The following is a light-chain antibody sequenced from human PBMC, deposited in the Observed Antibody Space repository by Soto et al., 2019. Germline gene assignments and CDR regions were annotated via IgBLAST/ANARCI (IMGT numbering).Light chain of an antibody. Sequence: QSALTQPASVSGSPGQSITISCTGTSSDVGAYNYVSWYQQHPGKVPKLMIYHVSNRPSGVSNRFSGSKSGNTASLTISGLQAEDEADYYCNSYTSSSTVVFGGGTKVTVL. CDR2: HVS. J-gene: IGLJ2*01. CDR1: SSDVGAYNY. V-gene: IGLV2-14*01. CDR3: NSYTSSSTVV.